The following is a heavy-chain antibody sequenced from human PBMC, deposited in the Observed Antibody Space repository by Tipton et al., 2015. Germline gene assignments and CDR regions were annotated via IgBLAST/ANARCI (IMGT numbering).Heavy chain of an antibody. J-gene: IGHJ2*01. D-gene: IGHD2-15*01. CDR2: INSYGSST. CDR3: ARGGHCSGDYTGGNYWYFDL. CDR1: GFTFSSYW. V-gene: IGHV3-74*03. Sequence: SLRLSCAASGFTFSSYWMDWVRQVPGKGLVWVSRINSYGSSTKYADSVKGRFTISRDNAKNTLYLQMHSLRAEDTALYYCARGGHCSGDYTGGNYWYFDLWGRGTLVTVSS.